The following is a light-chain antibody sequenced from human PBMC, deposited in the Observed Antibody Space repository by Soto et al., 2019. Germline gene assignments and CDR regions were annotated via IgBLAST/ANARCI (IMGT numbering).Light chain of an antibody. CDR1: SSDVGAYNY. V-gene: IGLV2-14*01. CDR2: GVN. J-gene: IGLJ1*01. Sequence: QSVLTQPVSVSGSPGQSIAISCTGTSSDVGAYNYVSWYQQHPGQAPKLIIYGVNNRPSGVSNRFSGSKSGNTASLTISGLQAEDEADYYCSSYTTSSTPVFGTGTKVTVL. CDR3: SSYTTSSTPV.